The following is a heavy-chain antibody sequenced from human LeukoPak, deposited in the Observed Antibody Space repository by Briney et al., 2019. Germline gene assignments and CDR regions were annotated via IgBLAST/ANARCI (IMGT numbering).Heavy chain of an antibody. CDR3: ARDWGAYYHFFDY. D-gene: IGHD3-22*01. CDR1: GFSMSVYW. Sequence: PGGSLRLSCEASGFSMSVYWMSCVRQAPGKGLEWVGNIKQDGSERNYVDSVKGRFTISRDNAKKSLYLQMNSLRAEDTAVYYCARDWGAYYHFFDYWGQGTLVTVSS. V-gene: IGHV3-7*01. CDR2: IKQDGSER. J-gene: IGHJ4*02.